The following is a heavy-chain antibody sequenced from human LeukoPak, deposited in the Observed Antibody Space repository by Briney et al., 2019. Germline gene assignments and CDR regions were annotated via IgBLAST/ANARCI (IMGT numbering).Heavy chain of an antibody. CDR1: GFTFSSYG. CDR3: AEGLRELPN. V-gene: IGHV3-30*18. D-gene: IGHD3-10*01. J-gene: IGHJ4*02. CDR2: ISYDGSNK. Sequence: GGSLRLSCAASGFTFSSYGMHWVRQAPGKGLEWVAVISYDGSNKYYADSVKGRFTISRDNSKNTLYLQMNSLRAEDTAVYYCAEGLRELPNWGQGTLVTVSS.